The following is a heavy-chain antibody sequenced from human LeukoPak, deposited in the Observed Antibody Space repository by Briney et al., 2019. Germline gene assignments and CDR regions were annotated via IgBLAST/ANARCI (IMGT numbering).Heavy chain of an antibody. D-gene: IGHD3-22*01. CDR3: ARWNSGYPDY. CDR2: ISGGGEDT. CDR1: GFSFRSFA. V-gene: IGHV3-23*01. Sequence: GGSLRLSCTASGFSFRSFAMSWVRQAPGQGLEWVSSISGGGEDTYYADSVKGRFTISRDNAKNSLYLQMNSLRAEDTAVYYCARWNSGYPDYWGQGTLVTVSS. J-gene: IGHJ4*02.